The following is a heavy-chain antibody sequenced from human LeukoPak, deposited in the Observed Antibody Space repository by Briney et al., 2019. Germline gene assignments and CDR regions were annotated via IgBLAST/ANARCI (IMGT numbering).Heavy chain of an antibody. D-gene: IGHD5-12*01. J-gene: IGHJ4*02. CDR1: GGSISSYY. Sequence: PSETLSLTCTVSGGSISSYYWSWIRQPPGKGLEWIGYIYYSGSTNYNPSLKSRVTISVDTSKNQFSLKLSSVTAADTAVYYCARARGSKGVVATISGFDYWGQGTLVTVSS. CDR2: IYYSGST. CDR3: ARARGSKGVVATISGFDY. V-gene: IGHV4-59*01.